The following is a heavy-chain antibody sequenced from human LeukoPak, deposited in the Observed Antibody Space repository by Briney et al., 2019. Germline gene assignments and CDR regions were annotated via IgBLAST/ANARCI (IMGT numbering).Heavy chain of an antibody. CDR3: AYLGLSSDWNDVPGPQIDY. D-gene: IGHD1-1*01. Sequence: GGSLRLSCAASGFTFSSYWMSWVRQAPGKGLEWVSTISGSGTITYYADSVRGRFTISRDYSTNTLYLQMSSLRAEDTAIYYCAYLGLSSDWNDVPGPQIDYWGQGTPVTVSS. V-gene: IGHV3-23*01. CDR1: GFTFSSYW. CDR2: ISGSGTIT. J-gene: IGHJ4*02.